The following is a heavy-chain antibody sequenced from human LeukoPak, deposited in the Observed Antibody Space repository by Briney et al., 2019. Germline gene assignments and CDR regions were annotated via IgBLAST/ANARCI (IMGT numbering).Heavy chain of an antibody. Sequence: GRSLRLSCAASGFTFSSYGMHWVRPAPGKGLEWVAVIWYDGSNKYYADSVKGRFTISRDNSKNTLYLQMNSLRAEDTAVYYCARVRSSGFWSGYYYYYYGMDVWGQGTTVTVSS. CDR3: ARVRSSGFWSGYYYYYYGMDV. CDR1: GFTFSSYG. V-gene: IGHV3-33*01. D-gene: IGHD3-3*01. CDR2: IWYDGSNK. J-gene: IGHJ6*02.